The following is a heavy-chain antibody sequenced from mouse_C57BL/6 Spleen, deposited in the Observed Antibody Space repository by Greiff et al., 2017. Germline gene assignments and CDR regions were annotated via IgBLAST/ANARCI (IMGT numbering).Heavy chain of an antibody. Sequence: EVKLQESGAELVRPGASVKLSCTASGFNIKDYYMHWVKQRPEQGLEWIGRIDPEDGDTEYAPKFQGKATMTADTSSNTAYLQLSSLTSEDTAVYYCTTWGTTVVATDYWGQGTTLTVSS. CDR1: GFNIKDYY. V-gene: IGHV14-1*01. D-gene: IGHD1-1*01. CDR2: IDPEDGDT. CDR3: TTWGTTVVATDY. J-gene: IGHJ2*01.